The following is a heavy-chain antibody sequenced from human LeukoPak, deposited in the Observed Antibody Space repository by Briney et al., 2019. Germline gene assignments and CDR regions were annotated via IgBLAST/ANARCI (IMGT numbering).Heavy chain of an antibody. V-gene: IGHV1-58*01. Sequence: SVNVSCKASGFTFTSSAVQWVRQARGQRLEWIGWIVVGSGNTNYAQKFQERVTITRDMSTSTAYMELSSLRSEDTAVYYCAVPGGSWSLYYYYGMDVWGQGTTVTVSS. CDR3: AVPGGSWSLYYYYGMDV. J-gene: IGHJ6*02. D-gene: IGHD2-15*01. CDR2: IVVGSGNT. CDR1: GFTFTSSA.